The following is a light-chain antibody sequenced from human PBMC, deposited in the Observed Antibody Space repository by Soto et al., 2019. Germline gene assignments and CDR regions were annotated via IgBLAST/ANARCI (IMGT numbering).Light chain of an antibody. Sequence: DIEITQSPSTLSSSGGDRVTITCRSSQSISMWLAWYQQKPGKAPKFLIYDASTLESGVPSRFSGSGYGTEFTLTISSLQPDDFATYYCQQYDTYPWTFGQGTKVDIK. CDR3: QQYDTYPWT. CDR1: QSISMW. J-gene: IGKJ1*01. V-gene: IGKV1-5*01. CDR2: DAS.